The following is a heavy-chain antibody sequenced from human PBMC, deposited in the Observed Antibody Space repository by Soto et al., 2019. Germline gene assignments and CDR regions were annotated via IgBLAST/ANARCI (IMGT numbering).Heavy chain of an antibody. CDR1: GGSISSGGYY. Sequence: QVQLQESGPGLVKPSQTLSLTCTVSGGSISSGGYYWSWIRQHPGKGLEWIGYIYYSGSTYYNPXRQSLVTISVDXSXNXXSLKLSSVTAADTAVYYCARDLRFGELSGYYGMDVWGQGTTVTVSS. CDR2: IYYSGST. CDR3: ARDLRFGELSGYYGMDV. D-gene: IGHD3-10*01. J-gene: IGHJ6*02. V-gene: IGHV4-31*01.